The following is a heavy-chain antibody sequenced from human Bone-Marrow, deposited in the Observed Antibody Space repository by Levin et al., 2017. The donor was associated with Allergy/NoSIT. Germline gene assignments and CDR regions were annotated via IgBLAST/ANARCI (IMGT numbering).Heavy chain of an antibody. CDR2: IYPGDSDT. Sequence: GESLKISCKGSGYSFTSYWIGWVRQMPGKGLEWMGIIYPGDSDTRYSPSFQGQVTISADKSISTAYLQWSSLKASDTAMYYCASGYGSGSYYPNWCDPWGQGTLVTVSS. CDR3: ASGYGSGSYYPNWCDP. CDR1: GYSFTSYW. V-gene: IGHV5-51*01. J-gene: IGHJ5*02. D-gene: IGHD3-10*01.